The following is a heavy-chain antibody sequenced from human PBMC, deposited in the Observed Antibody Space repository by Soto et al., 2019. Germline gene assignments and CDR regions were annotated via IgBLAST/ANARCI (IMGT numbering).Heavy chain of an antibody. Sequence: SETLSLTCAVYGGSFSGYYWSWIRQPPGKGLEWIWEINHSGSTNYNPSLKSRVTISVDTSKNQFSLKLSSVTAADTAVYYCARGGCSGGSCYLRWFDPWGQGTLVTVSS. CDR3: ARGGCSGGSCYLRWFDP. D-gene: IGHD2-15*01. CDR2: INHSGST. V-gene: IGHV4-34*01. CDR1: GGSFSGYY. J-gene: IGHJ5*02.